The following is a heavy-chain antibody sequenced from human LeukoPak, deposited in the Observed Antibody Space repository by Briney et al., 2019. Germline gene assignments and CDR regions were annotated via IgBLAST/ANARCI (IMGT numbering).Heavy chain of an antibody. Sequence: SETLSLTCTVSGGSISSYYWSWIRQPPGKGLEWIGYIYYSGSTNYNPSLKSRGTISVDTSKNQFSLKLSSVTAADTAVYYCARTGASLGAPYYYYYGMDVWGQGTTVTVSS. CDR2: IYYSGST. V-gene: IGHV4-59*01. CDR3: ARTGASLGAPYYYYYGMDV. D-gene: IGHD1-26*01. J-gene: IGHJ6*02. CDR1: GGSISSYY.